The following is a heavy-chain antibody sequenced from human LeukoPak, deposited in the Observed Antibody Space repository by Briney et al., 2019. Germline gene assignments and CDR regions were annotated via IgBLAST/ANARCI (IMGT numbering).Heavy chain of an antibody. J-gene: IGHJ3*02. CDR2: ISISSNYI. CDR1: GFTFSSYS. V-gene: IGHV3-21*01. CDR3: ARGSRFGVVERDAFDI. Sequence: GGSLRLSCAASGFTFSSYSMNWVRQAPGKGLEWVSSISISSNYIYYTDSVKGRFTISRDNAKNSLYLQMNSPRAEDTAAYYCARGSRFGVVERDAFDIWGQGTMVTVSS. D-gene: IGHD3-3*01.